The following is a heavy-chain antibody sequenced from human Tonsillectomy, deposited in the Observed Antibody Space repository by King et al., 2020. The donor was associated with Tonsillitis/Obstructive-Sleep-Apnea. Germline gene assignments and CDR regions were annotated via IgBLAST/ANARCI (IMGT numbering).Heavy chain of an antibody. D-gene: IGHD5/OR15-5a*01. Sequence: VQLVESGAEVKKPGESLKISCKGSGYIFTNYWIGWVRQMPGKGLEWMGIIYPGDSHTTYSPSFQGQVTISADKSISTAYLQWSSLKASDTAMYYCARRGYSVYTELDPWGQGTLVTVSS. CDR2: IYPGDSHT. CDR1: GYIFTNYW. V-gene: IGHV5-51*01. CDR3: ARRGYSVYTELDP. J-gene: IGHJ5*02.